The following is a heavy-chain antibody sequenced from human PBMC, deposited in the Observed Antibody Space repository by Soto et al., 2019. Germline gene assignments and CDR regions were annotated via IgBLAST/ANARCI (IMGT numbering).Heavy chain of an antibody. CDR2: ISANNGDT. D-gene: IGHD3-10*01. V-gene: IGHV1-18*01. CDR3: ARMVRGSNIDYYYYMDV. Sequence: QVQLVQSGAEVKKPGASVKVSCKASGYTFTSHGISWVRQAPGQGLEWRGWISANNGDTNYAQKFQGRVTVTTDTSTSTGYMELRSLRSEDTAVYYCARMVRGSNIDYYYYMDVWGIGTTVTVSS. J-gene: IGHJ6*03. CDR1: GYTFTSHG.